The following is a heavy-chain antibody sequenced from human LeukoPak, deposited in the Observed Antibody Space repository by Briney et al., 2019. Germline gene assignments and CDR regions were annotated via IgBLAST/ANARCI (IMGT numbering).Heavy chain of an antibody. CDR2: IKSKTDGGTT. CDR3: LRDWYGSGSYWQIRESYFDY. Sequence: GGSLRLYCAASGFTFSNAWLSWVRQAPGKGLEWVGRIKSKTDGGTTDYAAPVKGRFTISRDDSKNTLYLQMNSLKTEDTAVYYCLRDWYGSGSYWQIRESYFDYWGQATLVTVSS. CDR1: GFTFSNAW. V-gene: IGHV3-15*01. D-gene: IGHD3-10*01. J-gene: IGHJ4*02.